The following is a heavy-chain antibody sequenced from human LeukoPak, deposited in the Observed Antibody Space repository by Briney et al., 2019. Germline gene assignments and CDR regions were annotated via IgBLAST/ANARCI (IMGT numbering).Heavy chain of an antibody. CDR1: GISFSSNS. Sequence: GGSLRLSCVTSGISFSSNSMNWVRQAPGKGLEWVSSISSSSSYIYYADSVKGRFTISRDNAKNSLYLQMNSLRAEDTAVYYCARGKIAAKTPSDYWGQGTLVTVSS. CDR2: ISSSSSYI. D-gene: IGHD6-13*01. V-gene: IGHV3-21*01. CDR3: ARGKIAAKTPSDY. J-gene: IGHJ4*02.